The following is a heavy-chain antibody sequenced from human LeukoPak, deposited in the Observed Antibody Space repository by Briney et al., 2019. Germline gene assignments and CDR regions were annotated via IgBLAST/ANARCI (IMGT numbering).Heavy chain of an antibody. CDR3: ARGGQQLMGGRTGRI. Sequence: RGESLKISCKGSGYSFTSYWIGWVRQMPGKGLEWMGIIYPGDSDTRYSPSFQGQVTISADKSIGTAYLQWSSLKASDTAMYYCARGGQQLMGGRTGRIWGQGTMVTVSS. CDR2: IYPGDSDT. CDR1: GYSFTSYW. D-gene: IGHD6-13*01. V-gene: IGHV5-51*01. J-gene: IGHJ3*02.